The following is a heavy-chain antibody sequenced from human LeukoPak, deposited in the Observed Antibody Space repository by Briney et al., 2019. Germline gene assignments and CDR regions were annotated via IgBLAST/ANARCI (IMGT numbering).Heavy chain of an antibody. CDR1: EFTFSSYG. CDR3: AKGASRITEDCGGDCYPYYWYFDL. V-gene: IGHV3-30*18. J-gene: IGHJ2*01. D-gene: IGHD2-21*02. Sequence: GRSLRLSCAASEFTFSSYGMHWVRQAPGKGLEWVAVISYDGSNKYYADSVKGRFTISRDNSKNTLYLQMNSLRAEDTAVYYCAKGASRITEDCGGDCYPYYWYFDLWGRGTLVTVSS. CDR2: ISYDGSNK.